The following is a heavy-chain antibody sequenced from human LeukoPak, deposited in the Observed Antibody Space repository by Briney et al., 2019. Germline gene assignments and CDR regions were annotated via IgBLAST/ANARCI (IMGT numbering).Heavy chain of an antibody. D-gene: IGHD6-6*01. Sequence: GGSLRLSCAASGFTFSSYWMSWVRQAPGKGLEWLANIKQDGSEKYYVDSVKGRFTISRDNAKNSLYLQMNSLRAEDTAVYYCARDFIIAAGWFDPWGQGTLVTVSS. J-gene: IGHJ5*02. CDR1: GFTFSSYW. CDR3: ARDFIIAAGWFDP. CDR2: IKQDGSEK. V-gene: IGHV3-7*01.